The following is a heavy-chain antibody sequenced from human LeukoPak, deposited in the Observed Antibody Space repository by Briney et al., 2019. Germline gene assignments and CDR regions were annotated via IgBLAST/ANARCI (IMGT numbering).Heavy chain of an antibody. J-gene: IGHJ6*04. CDR1: GFTFTSYW. D-gene: IGHD3-10*02. V-gene: IGHV3-48*04. CDR3: AELGITMIGGV. Sequence: GGSLRLSCVASGFTFTSYWMNWVRQAPGKGLEWVSYISSSGSTIYYADSVKGRFTISRDNAKNSLYLQMNSLRAEDTAVYYCAELGITMIGGVWGKGTTVTISS. CDR2: ISSSGSTI.